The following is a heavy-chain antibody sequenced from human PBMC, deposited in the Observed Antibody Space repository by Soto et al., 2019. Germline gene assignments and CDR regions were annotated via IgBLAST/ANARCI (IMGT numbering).Heavy chain of an antibody. Sequence: QVQLQESGPGLVKPSQTLSLTCTVSAGSIRSGDYYWTWIRQPPGKGLEWIGYIDHSGSAYYNPSLQSRATLSIDTSNNQFSLKMTSVTAADTAVYYCAGELGTFYFDHWGQGTLVTVSS. CDR2: IDHSGSA. V-gene: IGHV4-30-4*01. CDR3: AGELGTFYFDH. J-gene: IGHJ4*02. CDR1: AGSIRSGDYY. D-gene: IGHD7-27*01.